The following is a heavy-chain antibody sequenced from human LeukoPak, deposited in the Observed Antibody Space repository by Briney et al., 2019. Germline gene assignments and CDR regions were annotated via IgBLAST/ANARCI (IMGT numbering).Heavy chain of an antibody. CDR2: IKYDGSEK. CDR1: GFTFTNYW. Sequence: PGGSLRLSCAASGFTFTNYWMSWVRQAPGKGLEWVANIKYDGSEKYYVDSVKGRFTISRDNAKSSLYLQMNSQRIEDTAVYYCARDWIPAGPSGGQGTLVTVSS. J-gene: IGHJ4*02. CDR3: ARDWIPAGPS. V-gene: IGHV3-7*01. D-gene: IGHD6-13*01.